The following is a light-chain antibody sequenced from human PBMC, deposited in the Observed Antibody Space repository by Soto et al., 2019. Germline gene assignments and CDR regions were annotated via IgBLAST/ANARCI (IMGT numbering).Light chain of an antibody. Sequence: DIQLTQSPSSLSASVGDRVTITCQASQDISNHLNWYQQKPGKAPNLLIYDASDLETGLPSRFSGGGSRTFFSFTINILQPEDIATYSSQNQDGVILFGTGTKVDVK. V-gene: IGKV1-33*01. CDR3: QNQDGVIL. CDR1: QDISNH. CDR2: DAS. J-gene: IGKJ3*01.